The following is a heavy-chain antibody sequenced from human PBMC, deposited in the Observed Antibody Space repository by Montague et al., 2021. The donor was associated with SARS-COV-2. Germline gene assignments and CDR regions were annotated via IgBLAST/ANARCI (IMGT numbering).Heavy chain of an antibody. J-gene: IGHJ4*02. Sequence: SETLSLTCAVSGGSISSSNWWSWVRQPPGRRLERIGVISHGGSTNYTPSLKRRVTIAVDKSKNQFSLKLSSVTAADTAVYYCATRGAGWFGSNPERFDYWGQGTLVTVSS. CDR3: ATRGAGWFGSNPERFDY. V-gene: IGHV4-4*02. CDR2: ISHGGST. CDR1: GGSISSSNW. D-gene: IGHD3-10*01.